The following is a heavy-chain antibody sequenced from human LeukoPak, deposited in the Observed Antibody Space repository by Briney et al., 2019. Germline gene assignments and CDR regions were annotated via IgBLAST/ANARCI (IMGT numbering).Heavy chain of an antibody. CDR1: GYSISSGYY. Sequence: PSETLSLTCTVSGYSISSGYYWGWIRQPPGKGLEWIGRIYTSGSTNYNPSLKSRVTMSVDTSKNQFSLKLSSVTAADTAVYYCAGAGRWGKGTTVTISS. D-gene: IGHD4/OR15-4a*01. J-gene: IGHJ6*04. CDR3: AGAGR. V-gene: IGHV4-38-2*02. CDR2: IYTSGST.